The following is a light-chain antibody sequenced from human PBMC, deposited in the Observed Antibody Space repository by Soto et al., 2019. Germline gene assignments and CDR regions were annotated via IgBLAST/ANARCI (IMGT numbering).Light chain of an antibody. CDR3: SSYPSSSAYL. CDR1: SSDVGGYDF. CDR2: EVS. J-gene: IGLJ1*01. Sequence: QSVLTQPASVSGSPGQSITISCHGTSSDVGGYDFVSWYQLHPGKAPKLILFEVSDRPSGVFYCFSGSKSANTASLTISGHQIEDGADYSCSSYPSSSAYLFGTRSKVTVL. V-gene: IGLV2-14*01.